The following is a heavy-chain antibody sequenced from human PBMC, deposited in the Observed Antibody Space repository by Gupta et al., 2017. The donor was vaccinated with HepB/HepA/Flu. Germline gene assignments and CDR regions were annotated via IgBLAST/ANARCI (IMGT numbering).Heavy chain of an antibody. V-gene: IGHV2-5*02. J-gene: IGHJ4*02. CDR3: AHTYRYCAGGNCYSRLFDY. Sequence: QITLKESGPTLVKPTQPLTLTCTFSGFSLNTDGVGVGCIRQPPGKALDWLAAIYWDNDKYYSPSLRSRLAITKDTSKNQVVLTITNMDPVDTATYYCAHTYRYCAGGNCYSRLFDYWGQGILVTVSS. D-gene: IGHD2-15*01. CDR1: GFSLNTDGVG. CDR2: IYWDNDK.